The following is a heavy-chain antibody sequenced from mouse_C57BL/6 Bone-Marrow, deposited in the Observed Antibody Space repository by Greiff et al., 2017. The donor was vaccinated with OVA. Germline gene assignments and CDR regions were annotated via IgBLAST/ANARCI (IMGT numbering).Heavy chain of an antibody. CDR2: IHPNSGST. CDR3: AREASNYFDD. CDR1: GYTFTSYW. J-gene: IGHJ2*01. D-gene: IGHD2-10*02. V-gene: IGHV1-64*01. Sequence: QVQLQQPGAELVKPGASVKLSCKASGYTFTSYWMHWVKQRPGQGLEWIGMIHPNSGSTNYNEKFKSKATLTVDTSSSTAYMQRSSPTAEDSAVYYCAREASNYFDDWGQGTTLTVSS.